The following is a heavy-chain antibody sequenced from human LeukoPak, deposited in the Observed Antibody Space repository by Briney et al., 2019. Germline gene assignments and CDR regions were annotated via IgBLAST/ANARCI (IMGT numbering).Heavy chain of an antibody. CDR2: ISGYNGNT. V-gene: IGHV1-18*01. Sequence: GASVKVSCKASDYTXSSYGISRVRQAPGQGLEWMAWISGYNGNTKYAQNLQGRVTMTTDTSTTTAYMELRSLRSDDTAVYYCARGRYYDSGGYDEAFDIWGQGTAVTVSS. J-gene: IGHJ3*02. CDR3: ARGRYYDSGGYDEAFDI. CDR1: DYTXSSYG. D-gene: IGHD3-22*01.